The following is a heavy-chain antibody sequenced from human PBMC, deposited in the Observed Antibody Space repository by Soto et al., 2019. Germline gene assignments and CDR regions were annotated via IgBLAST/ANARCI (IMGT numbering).Heavy chain of an antibody. CDR2: INHSGST. J-gene: IGHJ4*02. CDR1: GGSFSGYY. CDR3: GTQPPRFQYYFDY. Sequence: PSETLSLTCAVYGGSFSGYYWSWIRQPPGKGLEWIGEINHSGSTNYNPSLKSRVTISVDTSKNQFSLKLSSVTAADTAVYYCGTQPPRFQYYFDYWGKGTLVTVSS. V-gene: IGHV4-34*01.